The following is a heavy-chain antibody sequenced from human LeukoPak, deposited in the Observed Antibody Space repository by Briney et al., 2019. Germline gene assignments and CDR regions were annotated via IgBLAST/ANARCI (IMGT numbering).Heavy chain of an antibody. V-gene: IGHV3-21*01. D-gene: IGHD3-10*01. Sequence: GGSLRLPCAASGFTFSSYSMNWVRQAPGKGLEWVSSISSSSSYIYYADSVKGRFTISRDNAKNSLYLQMNSLRAEDTAVYYCARVVLWFGGSDVWGKGTTVTVSS. J-gene: IGHJ6*04. CDR1: GFTFSSYS. CDR3: ARVVLWFGGSDV. CDR2: ISSSSSYI.